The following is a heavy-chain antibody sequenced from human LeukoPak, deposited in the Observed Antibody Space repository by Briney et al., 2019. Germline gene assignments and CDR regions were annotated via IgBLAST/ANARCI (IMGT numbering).Heavy chain of an antibody. CDR1: GYTFTSYY. D-gene: IGHD3-10*01. V-gene: IGHV1-46*01. CDR2: INPSDGST. CDR3: ARGEYYYGSGTYLVY. J-gene: IGHJ4*02. Sequence: ASVKVSCKASGYTFTSYYMQWVRQAPGQGLEWMGIINPSDGSTTYAQKFLGRVTMTRDTSTSTVYMELSSLRSEDTAFYYCARGEYYYGSGTYLVYWGQGSLVTVSS.